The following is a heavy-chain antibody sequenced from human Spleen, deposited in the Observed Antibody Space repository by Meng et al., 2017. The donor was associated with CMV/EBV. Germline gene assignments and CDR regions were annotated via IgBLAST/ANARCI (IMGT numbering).Heavy chain of an antibody. CDR1: GFTFDDYP. D-gene: IGHD3-3*01. J-gene: IGHJ4*02. CDR2: IRTKAYDGTT. CDR3: IRGGFLEWLSLTFDS. Sequence: SLKISCAASGFTFDDYPIHWVRQAPGKGLEWLSFIRTKAYDGTTEYAPSVKGRFTISRDDSKSIAYLQMNSLKTEDTTVYYCIRGGFLEWLSLTFDSWGQGTQVTVSS. V-gene: IGHV3-49*04.